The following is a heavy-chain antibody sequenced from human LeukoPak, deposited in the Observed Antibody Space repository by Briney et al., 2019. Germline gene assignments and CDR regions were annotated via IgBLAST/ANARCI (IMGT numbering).Heavy chain of an antibody. V-gene: IGHV1-18*01. D-gene: IGHD2-2*01. Sequence: ASVKVSCKASGYTFTSYGISWVRQAPGQGLEWMGWISAYNGNTNYAQKLQGRVTVTTDTSTSTAYMELRSLRSDDTAVYYCARDSVMRDCSSTSCYYYYYGMDVWGQGTTVTVSS. CDR3: ARDSVMRDCSSTSCYYYYYGMDV. J-gene: IGHJ6*02. CDR1: GYTFTSYG. CDR2: ISAYNGNT.